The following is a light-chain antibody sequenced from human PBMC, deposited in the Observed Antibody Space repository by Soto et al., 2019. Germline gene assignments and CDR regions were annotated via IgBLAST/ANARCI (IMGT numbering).Light chain of an antibody. CDR2: KAS. V-gene: IGKV1-5*03. CDR3: QQYHIYSWT. CDR1: QSISSW. Sequence: DIQMTQSPSTPSASVGDRVTVTCGASQSISSWLAWYQQKPGKAPKLLIYKASSLESGVPSRFSGSGSGTEFSLTINSLQADDFATYYCQQYHIYSWTFGQGTKVDIK. J-gene: IGKJ1*01.